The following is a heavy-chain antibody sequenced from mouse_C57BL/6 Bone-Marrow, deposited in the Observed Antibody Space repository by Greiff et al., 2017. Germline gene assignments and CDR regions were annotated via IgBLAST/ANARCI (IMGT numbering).Heavy chain of an antibody. CDR1: GYTFTSYW. D-gene: IGHD1-1*01. J-gene: IGHJ2*01. Sequence: QVQLQQPGAELVKPGASVKVSCKASGYTFTSYWMHWVKQRPGQGLEWIGRIHPSDSDTNYNQKFKGKATLTVDKSSSTAYMQLSSLTSDDSAVYYCAPLYYYGSSSGFDYWGQGTTLTVSS. CDR2: IHPSDSDT. V-gene: IGHV1-74*01. CDR3: APLYYYGSSSGFDY.